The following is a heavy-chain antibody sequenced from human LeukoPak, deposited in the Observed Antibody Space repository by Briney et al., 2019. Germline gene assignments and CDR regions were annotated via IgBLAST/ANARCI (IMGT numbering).Heavy chain of an antibody. CDR3: TRDLGFWSGSAVL. D-gene: IGHD3-3*01. CDR2: INSLGSST. Sequence: GSLRLSCAASGFTVSNYWMHWVRQAPGKGLVWVSRINSLGSSTNYADSVKGRFTISRDSARNTLYLQMNSLRAEDTAVYYCTRDLGFWSGSAVLWGRGTLVTVSS. V-gene: IGHV3-74*01. J-gene: IGHJ2*01. CDR1: GFTVSNYW.